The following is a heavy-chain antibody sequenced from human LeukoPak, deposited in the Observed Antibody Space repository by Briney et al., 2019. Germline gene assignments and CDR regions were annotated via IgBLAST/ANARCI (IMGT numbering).Heavy chain of an antibody. CDR1: GFTFSDYY. CDR3: ARDRGAVTDVFDY. Sequence: KLGGSLRLSCVASGFTFSDYYMSWIRQAPGKGLEWVSYIRSSGTTIHYADSVKGRFTISRDNAKNSLYLQMNSLRAEDTAVYYCARDRGAVTDVFDYWGQGTLVTVSS. V-gene: IGHV3-11*04. CDR2: IRSSGTTI. D-gene: IGHD6-19*01. J-gene: IGHJ4*02.